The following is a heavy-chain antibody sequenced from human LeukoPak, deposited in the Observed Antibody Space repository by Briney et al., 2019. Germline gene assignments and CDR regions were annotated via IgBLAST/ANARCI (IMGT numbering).Heavy chain of an antibody. V-gene: IGHV3-23*01. CDR3: AKGGSGWYLYYFDY. J-gene: IGHJ4*02. Sequence: PGGSLRLSCAAYGFTFSTYAMSWVRQAPGKGLEWVSGISVSGSSTHYADSVKGRFTISRDNSNNTLYLQMNSLRAEDTAVYYCAKGGSGWYLYYFDYWGQGTLVTVSS. CDR1: GFTFSTYA. D-gene: IGHD6-19*01. CDR2: ISVSGSST.